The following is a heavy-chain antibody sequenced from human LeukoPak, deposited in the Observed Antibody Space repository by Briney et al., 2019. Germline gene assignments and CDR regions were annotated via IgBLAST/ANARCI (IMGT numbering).Heavy chain of an antibody. CDR1: GFTFSSYW. V-gene: IGHV3-74*01. CDR3: ARDSEKWSGHDAFDI. CDR2: INSDGSST. D-gene: IGHD2-15*01. J-gene: IGHJ3*02. Sequence: GGSLRLSCAASGFTFSSYWMHWVRHAPGKGLVWVSRINSDGSSTSYADSVKGRFTISRDNAKNTLYLQMNSLRAEDTAVYYCARDSEKWSGHDAFDIWGQGTMVTVSS.